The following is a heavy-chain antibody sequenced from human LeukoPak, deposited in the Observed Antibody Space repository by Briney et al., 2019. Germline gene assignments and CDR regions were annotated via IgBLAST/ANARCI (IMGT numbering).Heavy chain of an antibody. CDR3: AKGRDHSDS. Sequence: PGGSLRLSCAASGFTFSSSAMTWVRQAPGKGLEWVSGISSSADTYCADSVKGRFTISRDNSNNMLSLQMNSLRTEDTAIYYCAKGRDHSDSWGQGTLVTVSS. CDR2: ISSSADT. J-gene: IGHJ5*02. CDR1: GFTFSSSA. V-gene: IGHV3-23*01.